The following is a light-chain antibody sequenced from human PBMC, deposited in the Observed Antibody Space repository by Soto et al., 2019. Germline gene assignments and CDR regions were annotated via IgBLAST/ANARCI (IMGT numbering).Light chain of an antibody. CDR2: DGS. CDR1: NIGIYS. CDR3: QVWDNNGGHNYV. Sequence: SYELTQPPSVSVAPGQTARITCGGNNIGIYSVHWYQQRPGQAPVLVVYDGSDRPSGIPERFSGSNSGNTATLTIGRVEAADEADYYCQVWDNNGGHNYVFGNGTKVTVL. V-gene: IGLV3-21*02. J-gene: IGLJ1*01.